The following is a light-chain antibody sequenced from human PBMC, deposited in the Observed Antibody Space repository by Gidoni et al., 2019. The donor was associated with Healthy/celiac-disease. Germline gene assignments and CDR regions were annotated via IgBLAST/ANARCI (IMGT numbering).Light chain of an antibody. CDR3: QQSYSTPRLT. Sequence: DIQMTQSPSSLSAAVGDRVTITCPARQIISSYLYWYQQKTGNDSKLLIYAASSCQSGVPSKFSCSGSGTDFILTISSLQPEDFATYYCQQSYSTPRLTFGGGTKVEIK. J-gene: IGKJ4*01. CDR1: QIISSY. CDR2: AAS. V-gene: IGKV1-39*01.